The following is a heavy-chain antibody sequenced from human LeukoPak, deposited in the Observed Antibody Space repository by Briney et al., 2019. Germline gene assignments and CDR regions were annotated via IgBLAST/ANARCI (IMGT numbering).Heavy chain of an antibody. V-gene: IGHV3-13*01. J-gene: IGHJ6*02. CDR1: GLTLSAHD. CDR2: IGTAGDA. CDR3: GRGNAAKYYGMDV. Sequence: GGSLRLSCAASGLTLSAHDMHWVRHVSGKGLEWVSTIGTAGDAYYAGSVKGRFTVSRENADNSLYLHMNSLTVGDMAVYYCGRGNAAKYYGMDVWGQGTGVIVSS. D-gene: IGHD6-25*01.